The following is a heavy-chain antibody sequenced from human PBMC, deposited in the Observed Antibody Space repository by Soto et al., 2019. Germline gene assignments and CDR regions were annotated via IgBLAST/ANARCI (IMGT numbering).Heavy chain of an antibody. V-gene: IGHV1-8*01. CDR2: MNPNSGNT. Sequence: QVQLVQSGAEVKKPGASVKVSCKASGYTFTSYDINWVRQATGQGLEWMGWMNPNSGNTGYAQKFQGRVTMPLNTSISTAYMAIGSLRSEDTAVYYCARWSSWAMDDYWGQGALVTVSS. J-gene: IGHJ4*02. CDR3: ARWSSWAMDDY. CDR1: GYTFTSYD. D-gene: IGHD5-18*01.